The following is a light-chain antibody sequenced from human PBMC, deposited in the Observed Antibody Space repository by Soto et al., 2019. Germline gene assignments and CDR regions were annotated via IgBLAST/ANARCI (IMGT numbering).Light chain of an antibody. CDR1: QSVSSSY. CDR3: QQYGSSPRT. J-gene: IGKJ1*01. Sequence: EVVLTQSPGTLSLSPGERATXXXXXSQSVSSSYLAWYQQKPGQAPRLLIYGASSRATGIPDRFSGSGSGTDFTLTISRLEPEDFAVYYCQQYGSSPRTFGQGTKVDIK. V-gene: IGKV3-20*01. CDR2: GAS.